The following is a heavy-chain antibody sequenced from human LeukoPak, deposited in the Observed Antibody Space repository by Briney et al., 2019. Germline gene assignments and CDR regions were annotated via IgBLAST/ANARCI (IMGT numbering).Heavy chain of an antibody. V-gene: IGHV4-39*01. CDR1: GGSISRNNYY. CDR3: ASSPSGYWWNFDC. CDR2: IYYSGST. Sequence: PSETLSLTCTVSGGSISRNNYYWGWIRQPPGKGLEWIGSIYYSGSTYNNPSLKSRVTISVDTTKIQFSLKLTSVTAADTAVYYCASSPSGYWWNFDCWGQGTLVTVSS. J-gene: IGHJ4*02. D-gene: IGHD3-22*01.